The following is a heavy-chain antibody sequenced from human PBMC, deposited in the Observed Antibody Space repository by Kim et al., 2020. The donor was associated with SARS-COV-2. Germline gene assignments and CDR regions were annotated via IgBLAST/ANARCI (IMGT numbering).Heavy chain of an antibody. J-gene: IGHJ4*02. D-gene: IGHD3-9*01. V-gene: IGHV3-66*01. Sequence: SADTAKGRFTISSANYKHTLYLQMNNLRAEDTAVYYCARTTLTGNPELEYWGQGTLVTVSS. CDR3: ARTTLTGNPELEY.